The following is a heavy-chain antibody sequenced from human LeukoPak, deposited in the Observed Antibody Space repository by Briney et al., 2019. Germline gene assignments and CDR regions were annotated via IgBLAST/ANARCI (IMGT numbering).Heavy chain of an antibody. Sequence: ASVKVSCKASGYTFTGYYMHWVRQAPGQGLEWVGWINPNSGGTNYAQKFQGRVTMTRDTSISTAYMELSRLRSDDTAVYYCARDRYDSSGYYYNWGQGTLVTVSS. D-gene: IGHD3-22*01. CDR1: GYTFTGYY. V-gene: IGHV1-2*02. J-gene: IGHJ4*02. CDR2: INPNSGGT. CDR3: ARDRYDSSGYYYN.